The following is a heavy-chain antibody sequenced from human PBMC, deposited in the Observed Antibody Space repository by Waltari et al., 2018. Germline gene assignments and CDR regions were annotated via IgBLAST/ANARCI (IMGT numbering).Heavy chain of an antibody. J-gene: IGHJ5*02. CDR1: GGSFSVYY. Sequence: QVQLQQWGAGLLKPSETLSLTCAVYGGSFSVYYWSWIRQPPGKGLEWIGEINRSGSTNHTPSLKRRVTISLDTSKNHFSLKLSSVTAADTAVYYCARADRGPRSGSSATPAWGPWGQGTLVTVSS. V-gene: IGHV4-34*01. D-gene: IGHD1-26*01. CDR2: INRSGST. CDR3: ARADRGPRSGSSATPAWGP.